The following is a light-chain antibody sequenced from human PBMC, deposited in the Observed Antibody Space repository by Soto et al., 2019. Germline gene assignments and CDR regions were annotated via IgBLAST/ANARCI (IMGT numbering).Light chain of an antibody. J-gene: IGKJ4*01. Sequence: EVVLTQSPATLSLSPGERATLSCRASQSVFGYLAWYQHKPGQAPTLLIYDAYKRATGVPARFSGSGSETDFTLIISSLEPEDFAVYYCQQRSDSPPLTFGGGTKVEIK. CDR1: QSVFGY. CDR3: QQRSDSPPLT. V-gene: IGKV3-11*01. CDR2: DAY.